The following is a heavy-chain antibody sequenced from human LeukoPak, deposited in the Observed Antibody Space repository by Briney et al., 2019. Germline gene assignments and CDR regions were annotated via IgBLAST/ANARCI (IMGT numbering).Heavy chain of an antibody. CDR2: IWYDGSNK. J-gene: IGHJ4*02. Sequence: PGGSLRLSCAASGFTFSSYGMHWVRQAPDKGLEWVAVIWYDGSNKYYADSVKGRFTISRDNSKNALYLQMNSLRAEDTAVYYCASCSLSGGSCYYLDYWGQGTLVTVSS. CDR1: GFTFSSYG. V-gene: IGHV3-33*01. D-gene: IGHD2-15*01. CDR3: ASCSLSGGSCYYLDY.